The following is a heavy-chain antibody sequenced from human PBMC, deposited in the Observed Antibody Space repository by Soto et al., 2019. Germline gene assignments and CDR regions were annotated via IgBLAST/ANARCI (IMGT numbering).Heavy chain of an antibody. V-gene: IGHV3-30*18. D-gene: IGHD1-7*01. Sequence: PGGSLRLSCAASGFTFSSYGMHWVRQAPGKGLEWVAVISYDGSNKYYADSVKGRFTISRDNSKNTLYLQMNSLRAEDTAVYYCAKDGYPRELRYFDYWGQGTLVTVSS. CDR2: ISYDGSNK. CDR3: AKDGYPRELRYFDY. J-gene: IGHJ4*02. CDR1: GFTFSSYG.